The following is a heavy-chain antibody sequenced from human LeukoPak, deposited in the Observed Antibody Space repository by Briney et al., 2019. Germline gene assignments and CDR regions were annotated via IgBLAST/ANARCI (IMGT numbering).Heavy chain of an antibody. CDR3: VGXDY. CDR1: GFTFSSQW. Sequence: SLXXSXAASGFTFSSQWMSWVRQAPGKGLEWVANVNQGGTEKYYVDSVKGRFTISRDNAENSLYLQMNSLRAEDTAVYYCVGXDYWGQGTLVTVSS. CDR2: VNQGGTEK. V-gene: IGHV3-7*01. J-gene: IGHJ4*02.